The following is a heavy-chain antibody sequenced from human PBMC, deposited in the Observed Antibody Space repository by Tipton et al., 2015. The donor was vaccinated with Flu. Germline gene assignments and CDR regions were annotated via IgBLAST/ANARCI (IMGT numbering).Heavy chain of an antibody. D-gene: IGHD2-21*02. Sequence: SLRLSCAASGFTFSSYAMSWVRQAPGKGLEWVSIISDSGGGTSYAESVKGRFTISRDNSKNTLYVQMNSLRAEDTAVYYCAKGVGAFCDRGCSSRVLVYWGQATLVTVSS. CDR3: AKGVGAFCDRGCSSRVLVY. CDR2: ISDSGGGT. V-gene: IGHV3-23*01. CDR1: GFTFSSYA. J-gene: IGHJ4*02.